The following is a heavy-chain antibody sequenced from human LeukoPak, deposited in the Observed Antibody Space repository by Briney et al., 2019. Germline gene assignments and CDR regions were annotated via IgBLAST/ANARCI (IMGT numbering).Heavy chain of an antibody. D-gene: IGHD2-15*01. Sequence: ASVKVSCKXSGYTFTGYYMHWVRQAPGQGLEWMGWINPNSGGTNYAQKFQGRVTMTRDTSISTAYMELSRLRSDDTAVYYCASILGYCSGGDCLDYWGQGTLVTVSS. V-gene: IGHV1-2*02. CDR3: ASILGYCSGGDCLDY. J-gene: IGHJ4*02. CDR2: INPNSGGT. CDR1: GYTFTGYY.